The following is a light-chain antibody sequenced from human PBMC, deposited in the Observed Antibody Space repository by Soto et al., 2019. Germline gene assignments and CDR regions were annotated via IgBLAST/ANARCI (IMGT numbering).Light chain of an antibody. J-gene: IGLJ2*01. CDR2: EVS. V-gene: IGLV2-18*02. Sequence: ALTQPPSVSGSPGQSVTISCTGTSSDVGSYNRVSWYQQPPGTAPKLMIYEVSNRPSGVPDRFSGSKSGNTASLTISGLQAEDEADYYCTSYTGSSTFVVFGGGTKLTVL. CDR3: TSYTGSSTFVV. CDR1: SSDVGSYNR.